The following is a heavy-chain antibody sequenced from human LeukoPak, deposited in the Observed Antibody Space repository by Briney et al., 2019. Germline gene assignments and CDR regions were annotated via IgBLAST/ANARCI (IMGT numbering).Heavy chain of an antibody. CDR3: ARPVEYSSSSLRDHDAFDI. J-gene: IGHJ3*02. D-gene: IGHD6-6*01. CDR1: GGSFSGYY. V-gene: IGHV4-34*01. Sequence: SETLSLTCAVYGGSFSGYYWSWIRQPPGKGLEWIGEIDHSGSTNYNPSLKSRVTISVDTSKNQFSLKLSSVTAADTAVYYCARPVEYSSSSLRDHDAFDIWGQGTMVTVSS. CDR2: IDHSGST.